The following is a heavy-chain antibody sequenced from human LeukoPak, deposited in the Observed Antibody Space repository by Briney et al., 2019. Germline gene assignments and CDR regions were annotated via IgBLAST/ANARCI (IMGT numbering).Heavy chain of an antibody. CDR1: GFTFSSYG. Sequence: GGSLRLSCAASGFTFSSYGMHWVRQAPGKGLEWVAVIWYDGSNKYYADSVKGRFTISRDNSKNTLYLQMNSLRAEDMAVYYCARDFLGSGSFDYWGQGTLVTVSS. CDR2: IWYDGSNK. D-gene: IGHD3-10*01. CDR3: ARDFLGSGSFDY. J-gene: IGHJ4*02. V-gene: IGHV3-33*01.